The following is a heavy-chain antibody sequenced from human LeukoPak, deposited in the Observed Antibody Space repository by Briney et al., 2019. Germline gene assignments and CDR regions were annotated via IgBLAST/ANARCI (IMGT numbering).Heavy chain of an antibody. J-gene: IGHJ3*02. Sequence: SETLSLTCAVYGGSFSGYYWSWIRQPPGKGLEWIGEINHSGSTNYNPSLKSRVTISVDTSKNQFSLKLSSVTAADTAVYYCAREGWLQLGAFDIWGQGTMVTVSS. CDR3: AREGWLQLGAFDI. CDR2: INHSGST. D-gene: IGHD5-24*01. CDR1: GGSFSGYY. V-gene: IGHV4-34*01.